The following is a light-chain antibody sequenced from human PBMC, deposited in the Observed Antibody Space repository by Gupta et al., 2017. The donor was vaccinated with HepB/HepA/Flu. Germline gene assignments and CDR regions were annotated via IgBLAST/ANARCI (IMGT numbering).Light chain of an antibody. V-gene: IGKV3-20*01. CDR3: QQRAPCI. CDR2: SAS. CDR1: QSVSNNY. Sequence: EIVLTQSPGTLSLSPGERATLSCRASQSVSNNYLAWYQQKPGQAPRLLIYSASIRATDIPDRFSGSGSGTDFSLTISRMDTEDSAVYYCQQRAPCICGQGTKLEIK. J-gene: IGKJ2*02.